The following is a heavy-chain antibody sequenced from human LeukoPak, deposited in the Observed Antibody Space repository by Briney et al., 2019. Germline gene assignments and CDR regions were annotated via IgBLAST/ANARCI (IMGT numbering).Heavy chain of an antibody. CDR3: ASNSNYYDSSGLLDAFDM. D-gene: IGHD3-22*01. V-gene: IGHV4-59*01. CDR2: IYYSGST. J-gene: IGHJ3*02. Sequence: SETLSLTCTVSGGSISSYYWSWIRQPPGKGLEWIGYIYYSGSTNYNPSLKSRVTISVDTSKNQFSLKLSSVTAADTAVYYCASNSNYYDSSGLLDAFDMWGQGTMVTVSS. CDR1: GGSISSYY.